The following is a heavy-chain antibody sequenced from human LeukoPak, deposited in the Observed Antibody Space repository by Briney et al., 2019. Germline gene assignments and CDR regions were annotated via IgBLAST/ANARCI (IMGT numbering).Heavy chain of an antibody. J-gene: IGHJ6*02. CDR3: ARDHGRQCSAWQWGPKQNYHHGMDV. V-gene: IGHV4-59*12. Sequence: PSETLSLTCTVSGASITSDFCDWIRQSPGKGPEWIGYIYDTGSTNYNPTLRGRVTISADRSKNQFSLKLNSVTAADTAAYYCARDHGRQCSAWQWGPKQNYHHGMDVWGQGTTVTVSS. D-gene: IGHD6-19*01. CDR2: IYDTGST. CDR1: GASITSDF.